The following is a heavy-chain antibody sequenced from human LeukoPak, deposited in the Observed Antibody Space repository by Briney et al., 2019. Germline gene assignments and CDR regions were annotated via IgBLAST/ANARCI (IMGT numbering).Heavy chain of an antibody. D-gene: IGHD3-22*01. Sequence: SETLSLTCAVYGGSFSGYYWTWIRQPPGKGLEWIGSIYYSGSTYYNPSLKSRVTISVDTSKNQFSLKLSSVTAADTAVYYCARGFDSWYFWFDPWGQGTLVTVSS. V-gene: IGHV4-34*01. CDR1: GGSFSGYY. CDR2: IYYSGST. J-gene: IGHJ5*02. CDR3: ARGFDSWYFWFDP.